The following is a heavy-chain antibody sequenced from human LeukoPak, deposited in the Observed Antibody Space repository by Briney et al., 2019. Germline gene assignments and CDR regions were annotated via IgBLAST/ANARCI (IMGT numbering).Heavy chain of an antibody. J-gene: IGHJ4*02. Sequence: GASVKVSCKASGYTFTNYDINWVRQATGQGLEWMGYMNPNSGNSAYAQKFQGRVTITTDASISTAYMELSGLRSEDTALYYCAREGLDYWVQGTLVTVSS. CDR2: MNPNSGNS. CDR1: GYTFTNYD. CDR3: AREGLDY. V-gene: IGHV1-8*03.